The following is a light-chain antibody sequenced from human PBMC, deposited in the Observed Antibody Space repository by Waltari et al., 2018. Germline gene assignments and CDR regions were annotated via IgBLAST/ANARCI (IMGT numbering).Light chain of an antibody. Sequence: SSELTQDPAVSVALGQTVRITCQGDSLRSYYASWYQQKPGQAPVLVIYGKNNRPSGITDRFSVSSSGNTASLTITGAQAEDEADYYCNSRDSSGNHLVFGGGTKLTVL. CDR1: SLRSYY. CDR3: NSRDSSGNHLV. CDR2: GKN. V-gene: IGLV3-19*01. J-gene: IGLJ2*01.